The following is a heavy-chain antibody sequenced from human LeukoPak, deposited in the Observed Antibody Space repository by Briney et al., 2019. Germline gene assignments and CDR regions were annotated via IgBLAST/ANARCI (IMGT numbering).Heavy chain of an antibody. CDR2: ISSSSSHM. CDR1: GFTFSDYY. V-gene: IGHV3-11*06. Sequence: PGGSLRLSCAASGFTFSDYYMNWIRQAPGKGLEWVSYISSSSSHMYYADSLKGRFTISRDNAKNSLYLQMNSLRAEDSAMYYCARVKEASAFDIWGQGTMVTVSS. CDR3: ARVKEASAFDI. D-gene: IGHD5-12*01. J-gene: IGHJ3*02.